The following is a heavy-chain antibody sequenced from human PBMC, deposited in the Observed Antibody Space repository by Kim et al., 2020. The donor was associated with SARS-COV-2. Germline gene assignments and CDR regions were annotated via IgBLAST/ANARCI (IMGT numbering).Heavy chain of an antibody. J-gene: IGHJ6*02. CDR1: GFTFSSYG. Sequence: GGSLRLSCAASGFTFSSYGMHWVRQAPGKGLEWVAVIWYDGSNKYYADSVKGRFTISRDNSKNTLYLQMNSLRAEDTAVYYCARDFSDPYSTLRYFDWFPSGMDVWGQGTTVTVSS. D-gene: IGHD3-9*01. CDR2: IWYDGSNK. V-gene: IGHV3-33*01. CDR3: ARDFSDPYSTLRYFDWFPSGMDV.